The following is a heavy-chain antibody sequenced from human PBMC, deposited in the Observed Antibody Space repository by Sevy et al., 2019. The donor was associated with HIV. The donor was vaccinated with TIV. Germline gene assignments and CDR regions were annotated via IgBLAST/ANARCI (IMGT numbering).Heavy chain of an antibody. D-gene: IGHD1-1*01. J-gene: IGHJ1*01. V-gene: IGHV3-66*02. CDR1: GFTVSGNY. Sequence: GGSLRLSCAASGFTVSGNYMSWVRQAPGKGLEWVSLIDSAGGTYYTDSVKGRFTISRDNSKNSLFLQMNSLRADDSAVYYCALERLSSAVAEYFHNWGQGTLVTVSS. CDR3: ALERLSSAVAEYFHN. CDR2: IDSAGGT.